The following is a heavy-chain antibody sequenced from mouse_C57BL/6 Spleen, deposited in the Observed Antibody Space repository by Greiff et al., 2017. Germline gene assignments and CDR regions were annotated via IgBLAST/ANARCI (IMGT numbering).Heavy chain of an antibody. CDR2: IDPTSGGT. CDR3: ARDYYGSSYGGYFDY. J-gene: IGHJ2*01. D-gene: IGHD1-1*01. Sequence: VQLQQPGAELVKPGASVKLSCKASGYTFTSYWMHWVKQRPGRGLEWIGRIDPTSGGTKSNEKFKGKATLTVDKPSSTAYLQLSSLTSEDSAVYDCARDYYGSSYGGYFDYWGQGTTLTVSS. CDR1: GYTFTSYW. V-gene: IGHV1-72*01.